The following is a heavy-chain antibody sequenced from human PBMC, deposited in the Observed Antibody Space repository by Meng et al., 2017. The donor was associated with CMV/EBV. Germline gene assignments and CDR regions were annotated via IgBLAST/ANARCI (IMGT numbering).Heavy chain of an antibody. CDR2: IIPIFGTA. V-gene: IGHV1-69*05. Sequence: SFKVFCKASGGTFSSYAISWVRQAPGQGLEWMGGIIPIFGTANYAQKFQGRVTITTDESTSTAYMELSSLRSEDTAVYYCARAPPYYYGSGSYTDRFDIWGQGTMVTVSS. J-gene: IGHJ3*02. CDR1: GGTFSSYA. CDR3: ARAPPYYYGSGSYTDRFDI. D-gene: IGHD3-10*01.